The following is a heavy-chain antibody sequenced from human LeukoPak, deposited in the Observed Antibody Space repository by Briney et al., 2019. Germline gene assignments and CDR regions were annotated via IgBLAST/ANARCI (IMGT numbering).Heavy chain of an antibody. CDR2: ISGGSTYI. CDR1: GFTFSTYS. D-gene: IGHD6-6*01. J-gene: IGHJ3*02. Sequence: GGSLRLSCAASGFTFSTYSMNWVRQAPGKGLEWVSYISGGSTYIYYADSVKGRSTISRDNAKNSLYLQMDSLRAEDTAVYYCARTTIEGRNDAFDIWGQGTMVTVSS. CDR3: ARTTIEGRNDAFDI. V-gene: IGHV3-21*01.